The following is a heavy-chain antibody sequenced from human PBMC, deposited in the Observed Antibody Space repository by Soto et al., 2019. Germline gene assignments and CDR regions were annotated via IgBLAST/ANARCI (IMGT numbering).Heavy chain of an antibody. Sequence: EVQLLESGGGLVQPGGSLRLSCAASGFTFSSYAMSWVRQAPGKGLEWGSAISGSGGSTYYADSVKGRFTISRDNSKNTLYLQMNSLRAEDTAVYYCAKFDDSSGYYYVGTFDYWGQGTLVTVSS. D-gene: IGHD3-22*01. J-gene: IGHJ4*02. V-gene: IGHV3-23*01. CDR1: GFTFSSYA. CDR3: AKFDDSSGYYYVGTFDY. CDR2: ISGSGGST.